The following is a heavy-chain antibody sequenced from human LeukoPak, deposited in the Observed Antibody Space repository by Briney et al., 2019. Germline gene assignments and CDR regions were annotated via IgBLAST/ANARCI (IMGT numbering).Heavy chain of an antibody. V-gene: IGHV3-23*01. J-gene: IGHJ4*01. CDR3: AKGSSSGWPYHFGY. Sequence: GGSLRLSCAASGFTFSSSAMSWVRQAPGKGLEWVSAIAGTGGSTYYADSVKGRFTISRDNSKNTLYLQMNSLRADDTAIYYCAKGSSSGWPYHFGYWGHGTLVTVSS. D-gene: IGHD6-19*01. CDR1: GFTFSSSA. CDR2: IAGTGGST.